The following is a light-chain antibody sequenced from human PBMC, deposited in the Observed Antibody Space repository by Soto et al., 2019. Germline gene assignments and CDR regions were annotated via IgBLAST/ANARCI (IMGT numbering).Light chain of an antibody. J-gene: IGLJ2*01. V-gene: IGLV1-51*01. CDR2: DNH. CDR1: SSNIGDNY. CDR3: ATWDSRLRALL. Sequence: QSVLTQPPAVSAAPGQKVTISCSGSSSNIGDNYVSWYQQLPGTAPKPIISDNHKRPSGIPDRFSGSKSGTSATLGITGLQAGDEGDYYCATWDSRLRALLFGGGTKLTVL.